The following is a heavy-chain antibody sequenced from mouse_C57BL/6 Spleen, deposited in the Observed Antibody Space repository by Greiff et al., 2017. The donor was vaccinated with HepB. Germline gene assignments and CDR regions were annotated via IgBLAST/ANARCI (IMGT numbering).Heavy chain of an antibody. J-gene: IGHJ4*01. CDR3: ARGGYYYAMDY. CDR2: IYPGDGDT. CDR1: GYAFSSYW. V-gene: IGHV1-80*01. Sequence: VQLQQSGAELVKPGASVKISCKASGYAFSSYWMNWVKQRPGKGLEWIGQIYPGDGDTNYNGKFKGKATLTADKSSSTAYMQLSSLTSEDSAVYFCARGGYYYAMDYWGQGTSVTVSS.